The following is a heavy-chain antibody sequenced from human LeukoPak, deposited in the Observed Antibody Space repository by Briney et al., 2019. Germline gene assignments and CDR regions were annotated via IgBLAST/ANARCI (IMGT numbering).Heavy chain of an antibody. J-gene: IGHJ5*02. V-gene: IGHV4-31*03. CDR1: GCPISSGGYS. D-gene: IGHD3-10*01. CDR3: ARDREGAMVRGVIIPGWFDP. Sequence: SETLSLTCTVPGCPISSGGYSWSWIRQHPGKGLEWLGYIYYSGSTYYNPSLKSRVTITVDTSKNQLSLKLSSVTAADTAVYYCARDREGAMVRGVIIPGWFDPWGQGTLVTVSS. CDR2: IYYSGST.